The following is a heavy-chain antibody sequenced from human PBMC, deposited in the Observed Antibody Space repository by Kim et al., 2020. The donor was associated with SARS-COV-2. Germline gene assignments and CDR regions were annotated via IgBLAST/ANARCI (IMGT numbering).Heavy chain of an antibody. CDR2: K. D-gene: IGHD3-9*01. J-gene: IGHJ4*02. V-gene: IGHV3-7*01. Sequence: KYYVDSVKGRFTISRDNAKNSLYLQMSSLRAEDTAVYYCARAGILRYYDYWGQGTLVTISS. CDR3: ARAGILRYYDY.